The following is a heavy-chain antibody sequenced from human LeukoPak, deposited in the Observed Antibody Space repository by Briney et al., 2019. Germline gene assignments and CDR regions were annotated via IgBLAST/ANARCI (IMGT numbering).Heavy chain of an antibody. Sequence: ASVKVSFKASGYTFTSYDINWVREATGQGLEWRGCMNPNSGNTGYAQKFQGRVTMTRNTSISTAYMELSSLRSEDTAVYYCARGSKDIVLMVYAYYFDYWGQGTLVTVSS. J-gene: IGHJ4*02. CDR1: GYTFTSYD. D-gene: IGHD2-8*01. CDR2: MNPNSGNT. CDR3: ARGSKDIVLMVYAYYFDY. V-gene: IGHV1-8*01.